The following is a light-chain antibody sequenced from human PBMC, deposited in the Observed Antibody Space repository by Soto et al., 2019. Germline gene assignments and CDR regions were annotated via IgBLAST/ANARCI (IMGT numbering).Light chain of an antibody. Sequence: EIVSTQSPGALSLSPGGRAIFSSRASQRLDSSYLAWYQQKPGQAPRLLLYGASSRATGVPDRFSGSGSGTDFTLTISRLDPEDFGVYYCQQYATSSWTFGQGTKVDIK. CDR2: GAS. CDR1: QRLDSSY. J-gene: IGKJ1*01. V-gene: IGKV3-20*01. CDR3: QQYATSSWT.